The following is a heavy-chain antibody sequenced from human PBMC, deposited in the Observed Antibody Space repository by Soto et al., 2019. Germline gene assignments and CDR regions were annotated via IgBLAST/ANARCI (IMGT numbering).Heavy chain of an antibody. J-gene: IGHJ4*02. Sequence: QVQLVESGGGVVQPGGSLRLSCAASGFTFSNYGMHWVRQAPGKGLEWVAVIWYDGNNKYYADSVKGRFTISRDNSNNTQYVQMTSLRAEDTAVYYCARGLHSLFDYWGQGTLVTVSS. CDR2: IWYDGNNK. D-gene: IGHD2-21*01. CDR1: GFTFSNYG. CDR3: ARGLHSLFDY. V-gene: IGHV3-33*01.